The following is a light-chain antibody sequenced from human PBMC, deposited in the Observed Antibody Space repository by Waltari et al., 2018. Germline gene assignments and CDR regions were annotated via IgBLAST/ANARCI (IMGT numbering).Light chain of an antibody. V-gene: IGLV1-40*01. CDR1: SSNIGAGYD. Sequence: QSVLTQPPSVSGAPGQRVTISCTGSSSNIGAGYDVHWYQQFPGTAPKLLIYGNTKRASGVPDRISGSKSGTSASLAITGLQADDEADYYCQSYDSSLSGFVFGTGTTVTVL. CDR2: GNT. J-gene: IGLJ1*01. CDR3: QSYDSSLSGFV.